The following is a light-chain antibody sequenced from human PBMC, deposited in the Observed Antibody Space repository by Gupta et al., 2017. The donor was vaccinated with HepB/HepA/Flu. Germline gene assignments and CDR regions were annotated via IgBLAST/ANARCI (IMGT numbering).Light chain of an antibody. CDR3: QQYGSSSFT. J-gene: IGKJ3*01. Sequence: DIVLTQXPGTLSLSPGERATLSCRASQSVSSSYLAWYQQKPGQAPGLLIYGTSSRAAGIPDRSSGSGSGTDFTLTISRLEPKDFAVFYCQQYGSSSFTFGPGTKVDIK. CDR2: GTS. CDR1: QSVSSSY. V-gene: IGKV3-20*01.